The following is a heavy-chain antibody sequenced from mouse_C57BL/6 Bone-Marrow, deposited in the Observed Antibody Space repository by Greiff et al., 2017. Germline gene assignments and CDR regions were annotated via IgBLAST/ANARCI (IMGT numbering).Heavy chain of an antibody. CDR3: ARPAQYGNYWDFDV. CDR1: DSEVFPIAY. V-gene: IGHV15-2*01. Sequence: VKLQQSGSELRSPGSSVKLSCKDFDSEVFPIAYMSWVRQKPGHGFEWIGGILPSIGRTIYGEKFEDKATLAADTLSNTAYLELNSLTSEDSAIYYCARPAQYGNYWDFDVGGTGTTVTVSS. J-gene: IGHJ1*03. D-gene: IGHD2-1*01. CDR2: ILPSIGRT.